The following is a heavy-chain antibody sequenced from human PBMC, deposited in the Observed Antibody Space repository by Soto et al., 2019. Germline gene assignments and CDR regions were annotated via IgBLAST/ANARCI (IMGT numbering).Heavy chain of an antibody. CDR2: IDPSDSQT. CDR3: ARQIYDSDTGPNFQYYFDS. J-gene: IGHJ4*02. Sequence: HGESLKISCKGSGYSFAGYWITWVRQKPGKGLEWMGRIDPSDSQTYYSPSFRGHVTISVTKSITTVFLQWSSLRASDTAMYYCARQIYDSDTGPNFQYYFDSWGQGTSGTVSS. CDR1: GYSFAGYW. D-gene: IGHD3-22*01. V-gene: IGHV5-10-1*01.